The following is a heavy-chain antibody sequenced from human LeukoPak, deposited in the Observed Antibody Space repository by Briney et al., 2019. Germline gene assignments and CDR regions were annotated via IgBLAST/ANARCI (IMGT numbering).Heavy chain of an antibody. J-gene: IGHJ3*01. CDR2: ISASGASR. V-gene: IGHV3-23*01. D-gene: IGHD1-26*01. Sequence: GGSLRLSCAGSGFAFSRFSMSWVRQAPGKGLEWVSAISASGASRYYADSLKGRLTISRDNSKNTVELRMNSLRAEDTALYYCASRSEAFDLWGQGTMVIVSS. CDR1: GFAFSRFS. CDR3: ASRSEAFDL.